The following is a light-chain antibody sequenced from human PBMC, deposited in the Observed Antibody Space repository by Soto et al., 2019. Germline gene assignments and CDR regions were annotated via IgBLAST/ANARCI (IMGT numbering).Light chain of an antibody. CDR3: SSYTSSSTYV. J-gene: IGLJ1*01. CDR1: NSDVGTYNS. CDR2: EVT. Sequence: QSVLTQPRSVSGSPGQSVTISCTGTNSDVGTYNSVSWYQQHPGKAPKLIIYEVTNRPSGVSDRLSGSKSGNTASLTISGLQAEDEADYYCSSYTSSSTYVFGVGTKLTVL. V-gene: IGLV2-18*02.